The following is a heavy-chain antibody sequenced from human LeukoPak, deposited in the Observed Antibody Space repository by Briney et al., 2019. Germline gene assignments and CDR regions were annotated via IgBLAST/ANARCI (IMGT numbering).Heavy chain of an antibody. D-gene: IGHD3-16*02. CDR2: ISYRGANS. V-gene: IGHV3-23*01. J-gene: IGHJ3*01. CDR3: ARDMQLST. Sequence: GGSLRLSCAASGVTSSGSAMSWVRQAPEEGLEWVTLISYRGANSYYTDSVRGRFTISRDNSKDTLFLQMNSLRAEDTAIYYCARDMQLSTWGLGTMVTVSS. CDR1: GVTSSGSA.